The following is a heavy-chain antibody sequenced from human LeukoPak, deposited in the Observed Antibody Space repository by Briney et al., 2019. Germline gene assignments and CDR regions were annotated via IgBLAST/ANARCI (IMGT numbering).Heavy chain of an antibody. CDR1: GYTFTSYY. CDR3: ARIYGDYENYFDY. CDR2: INPSDGST. Sequence: ASVKVSCKASGYTFTSYYMNWVRQAPGQGLEWMGIINPSDGSTTYAQKFQGRVTMTRDTSTSTAYMELSSLRSEDTAVYYCARIYGDYENYFDYWGQGTLVTVSS. D-gene: IGHD4-17*01. J-gene: IGHJ4*02. V-gene: IGHV1-46*01.